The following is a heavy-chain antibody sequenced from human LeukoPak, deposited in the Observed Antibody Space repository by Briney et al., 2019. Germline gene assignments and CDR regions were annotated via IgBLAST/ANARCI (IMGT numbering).Heavy chain of an antibody. J-gene: IGHJ5*02. CDR1: GFTFSDYY. CDR2: ISSGGSTI. D-gene: IGHD1-26*01. CDR3: ARVRGSNSLYWFDP. V-gene: IGHV3-11*04. Sequence: GGSLRLSCAASGFTFSDYYMSWIRQAPGKGLEWVSYISSGGSTIYYTDSVKGRFTISRDNAKNSLYLQMNSLRAEDTAVYYCARVRGSNSLYWFDPWGQGTLVTVSS.